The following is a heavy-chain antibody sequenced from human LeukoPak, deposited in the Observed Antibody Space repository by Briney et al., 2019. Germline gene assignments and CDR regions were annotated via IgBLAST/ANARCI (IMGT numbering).Heavy chain of an antibody. D-gene: IGHD2-15*01. V-gene: IGHV1-69*13. CDR1: VGTFSSYA. Sequence: GASEKVSCKASVGTFSSYAISWVRQAPGQGLEWTGGIIPIFGTANYAQKFQGRVTITADESTSTAYMELSSLRSEDTAVYYCARAYCSGGSCYEYYYYYYGMDVWGKGTTVTVSS. CDR2: IIPIFGTA. J-gene: IGHJ6*04. CDR3: ARAYCSGGSCYEYYYYYYGMDV.